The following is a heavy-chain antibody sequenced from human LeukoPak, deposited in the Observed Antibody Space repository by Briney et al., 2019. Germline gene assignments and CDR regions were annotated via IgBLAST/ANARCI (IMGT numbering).Heavy chain of an antibody. Sequence: GMSLRLSCAASGFTFSGHAMHWVRQAPGKGLELLAYISHDGSYQYHVDSVKGRFTVSRGNSKNTLYLQMNSLSAEDSAVYYCLPELGAKNYFDYWGQGTLVTVSS. J-gene: IGHJ4*02. CDR3: LPELGAKNYFDY. CDR2: ISHDGSYQ. D-gene: IGHD1-14*01. CDR1: GFTFSGHA. V-gene: IGHV3-30*03.